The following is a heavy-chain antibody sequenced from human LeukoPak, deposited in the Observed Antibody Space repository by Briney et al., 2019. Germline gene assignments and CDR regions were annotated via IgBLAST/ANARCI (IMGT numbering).Heavy chain of an antibody. J-gene: IGHJ4*02. D-gene: IGHD6-13*01. Sequence: GGSLRLSCVASGFIFRNYAMNWVRQAPGKGLEWVSVGSHDGRNKIYGDSVKGRFTISRDNSKNTVYLQMDNLRPEDTAVYYCAKDRDSSTWSFFDFWGQGTLVTVSS. CDR1: GFIFRNYA. V-gene: IGHV3-30*18. CDR2: GSHDGRNK. CDR3: AKDRDSSTWSFFDF.